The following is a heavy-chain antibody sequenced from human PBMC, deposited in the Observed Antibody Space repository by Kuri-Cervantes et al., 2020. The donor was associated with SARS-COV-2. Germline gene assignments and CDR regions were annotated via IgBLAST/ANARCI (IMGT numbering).Heavy chain of an antibody. V-gene: IGHV4-4*07. J-gene: IGHJ6*04. CDR1: GGSISSYY. Sequence: SETLSLTCTVSGGSISSYYWSWIRQPAGKGLEWIGRIYTSGSTNYNPSLKSRVTMSVDTSKNQFSLKLSSVTAADTAVYYCAREPDVNRGYSGYDGFLDVWGKGTTVTVSS. CDR2: IYTSGST. CDR3: AREPDVNRGYSGYDGFLDV. D-gene: IGHD5-12*01.